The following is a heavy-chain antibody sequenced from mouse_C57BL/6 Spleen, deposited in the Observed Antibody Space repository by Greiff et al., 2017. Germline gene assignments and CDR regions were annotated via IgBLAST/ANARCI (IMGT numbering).Heavy chain of an antibody. D-gene: IGHD2-4*01. V-gene: IGHV5-12*01. J-gene: IGHJ4*01. CDR1: GFTFSDYY. CDR3: ARYYDYDDAMDY. CDR2: IRNGGGST. Sequence: EVKVVESGGGLVQPGGSLKLSCAASGFTFSDYYMYWVRQTPEKRLEWVAYIRNGGGSTYYPDTVKGRFTISRDNAKNTLYLQMSRLKSEDTAMYYCARYYDYDDAMDYWGQGTSVTVSS.